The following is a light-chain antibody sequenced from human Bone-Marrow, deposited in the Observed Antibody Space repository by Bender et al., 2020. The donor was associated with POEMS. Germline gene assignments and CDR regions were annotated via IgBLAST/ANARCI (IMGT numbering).Light chain of an antibody. CDR1: SFDVGNYRS. Sequence: QSALTQPASVSGSPGQSITISCTGTSFDVGNYRSVFWYQQHPGRAPQLMIYDVTNRPSGVSSRFSGSKSGNTASLTISGLLADDEADYYCSSYTTSSTLVFGGGTRLTVL. CDR3: SSYTTSSTLV. J-gene: IGLJ2*01. CDR2: DVT. V-gene: IGLV2-14*03.